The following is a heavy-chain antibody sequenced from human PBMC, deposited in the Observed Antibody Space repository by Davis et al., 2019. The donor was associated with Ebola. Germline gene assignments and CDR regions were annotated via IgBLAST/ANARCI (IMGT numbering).Heavy chain of an antibody. V-gene: IGHV5-51*01. CDR3: AKQESLYGSSDY. CDR2: IYPGDPDT. J-gene: IGHJ4*02. CDR1: GYSFTRYW. Sequence: GESLKISCKGSGYSFTRYWIGWVRQMPGKGLEWMGIIYPGDPDTRYSPSFEGQVTISVDRSISTAYLQWSSLKASDSAMYYCAKQESLYGSSDYWGQGTLVTVSS. D-gene: IGHD3-22*01.